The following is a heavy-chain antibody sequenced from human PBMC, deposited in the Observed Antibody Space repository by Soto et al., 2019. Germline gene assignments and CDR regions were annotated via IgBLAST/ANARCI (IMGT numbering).Heavy chain of an antibody. CDR1: GYIFTNYG. J-gene: IGHJ6*02. Sequence: QDHLVQSGPEVKKPGASVKVSCKASGYIFTNYGINWVRQAPGQGLEWMGWISAYNGNTNFAQTVQGRLTMTTDTSTATSYMELRSLTYDDTAVYFCARSSARGSHGPDDNGTDVWGQGTTVTVSS. CDR2: ISAYNGNT. D-gene: IGHD6-13*01. V-gene: IGHV1-18*04. CDR3: ARSSARGSHGPDDNGTDV.